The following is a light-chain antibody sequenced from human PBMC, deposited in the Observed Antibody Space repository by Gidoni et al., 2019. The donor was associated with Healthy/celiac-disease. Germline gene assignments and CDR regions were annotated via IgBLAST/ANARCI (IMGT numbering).Light chain of an antibody. Sequence: EIVLTQSTGTLSLSPGERATLSCRASQSVSSSYVAWYQQKPGQAPRLLIYGASSRATGIPYRFSGSGSVTDFTLTISRLEPEDFAVYYCQQYGSSPITFXXXTRLEIK. CDR1: QSVSSSY. CDR2: GAS. J-gene: IGKJ5*01. V-gene: IGKV3-20*01. CDR3: QQYGSSPIT.